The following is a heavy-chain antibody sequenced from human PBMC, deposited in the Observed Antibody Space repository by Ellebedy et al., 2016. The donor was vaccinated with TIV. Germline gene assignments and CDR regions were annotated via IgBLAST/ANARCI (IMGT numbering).Heavy chain of an antibody. V-gene: IGHV1-69*13. CDR1: GGTFSSYA. D-gene: IGHD4-17*01. CDR3: ARVSAVTTSSGYYFDY. CDR2: IIPIFGTA. J-gene: IGHJ4*02. Sequence: AASVKVSCKASGGTFSSYAISWVRQPPGHGLAWMGGIIPIFGTANYAQKFQGRVTITADESTSTAYMELSSLRSEDTAGYYCARVSAVTTSSGYYFDYWGQGTLVTVSS.